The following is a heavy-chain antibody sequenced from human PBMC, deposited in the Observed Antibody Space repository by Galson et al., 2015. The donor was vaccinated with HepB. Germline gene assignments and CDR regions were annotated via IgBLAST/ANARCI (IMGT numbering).Heavy chain of an antibody. Sequence: SLRLSCAASAFSTYAITWVRQAPGKGLEWVSSISASNSKFYSDSVKGRFTISRDKSTVSLQMDSLRVEDTAVYYCARSSGSSLGNWYDPWGQGTPVTVSS. CDR3: ARSSGSSLGNWYDP. J-gene: IGHJ5*02. V-gene: IGHV3-23*01. CDR1: AFSTYA. CDR2: ISASNSK. D-gene: IGHD2-2*01.